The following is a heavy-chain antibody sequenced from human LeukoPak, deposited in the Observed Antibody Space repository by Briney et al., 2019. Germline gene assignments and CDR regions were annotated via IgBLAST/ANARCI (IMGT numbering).Heavy chain of an antibody. D-gene: IGHD2-21*02. CDR1: GFTFSSYS. CDR3: ARAAPYCGGDCYFDY. V-gene: IGHV3-21*01. J-gene: IGHJ4*02. Sequence: GGSLRLSCAASGFTFSSYSMNWVRQAPGKGREWVSSISSSSSYIYYADSVKGRFTISRDNAKNSLYLQMNSLRAEDTAVYYCARAAPYCGGDCYFDYWGQGTLVTVSS. CDR2: ISSSSSYI.